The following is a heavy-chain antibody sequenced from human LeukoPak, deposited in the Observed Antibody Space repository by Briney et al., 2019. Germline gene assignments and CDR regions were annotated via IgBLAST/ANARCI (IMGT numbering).Heavy chain of an antibody. V-gene: IGHV4-59*08. CDR2: IYYSGRT. CDR3: ARFEGSTWGDAFDI. J-gene: IGHJ3*02. Sequence: SETLSLTCTVSGGSISSYYWSWIRQPPGKGLEWIGYIYYSGRTNYNPSLKSRVTISVATSKKQFSLKLSSVTAADTAVYYCARFEGSTWGDAFDIWGQGTMVTVSS. D-gene: IGHD3-16*01. CDR1: GGSISSYY.